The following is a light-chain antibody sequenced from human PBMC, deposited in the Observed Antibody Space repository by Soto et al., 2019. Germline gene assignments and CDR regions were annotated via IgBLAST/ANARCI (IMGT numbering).Light chain of an antibody. CDR3: QQYFNSPIT. J-gene: IGKJ5*01. CDR1: QTVNSNY. V-gene: IGKV3-20*01. Sequence: EVLLTQSPDTLSLSPGERATLSCRASQTVNSNYLAWYQHKPGQSPKFLIYGASRRAAGIPDRFSGSGRGTDFTLTISRLEAEDVAIYYCQQYFNSPITFGQGTRLEIK. CDR2: GAS.